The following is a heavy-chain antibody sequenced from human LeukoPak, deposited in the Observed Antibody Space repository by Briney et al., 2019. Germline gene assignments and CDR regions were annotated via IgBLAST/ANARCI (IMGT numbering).Heavy chain of an antibody. V-gene: IGHV3-23*01. J-gene: IGHJ6*03. CDR1: GFTFSSYA. Sequence: GGSLRLSCAASGFTFSSYAMSWGRQAPGKGREWGSAISGSGGSTYYADSVKGRFTTSRDNSKNTLYRQTNSLRAEDTGVYYCTGYYYYIDVWGKGTTVTISS. CDR3: TGYYYYIDV. CDR2: ISGSGGST.